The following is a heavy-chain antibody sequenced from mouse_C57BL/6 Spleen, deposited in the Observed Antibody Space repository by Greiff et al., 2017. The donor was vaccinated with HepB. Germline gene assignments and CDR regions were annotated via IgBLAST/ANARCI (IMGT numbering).Heavy chain of an antibody. V-gene: IGHV5-17*01. CDR2: ISSGSSTI. CDR3: ATSDYDGYFDV. Sequence: EVKLVESGGGLVKPGGSLKLSCAASGFTFSDYGMHWVRQAPEKGLEWVAYISSGSSTIYYADTVKGRFTISRDNAKNTLFLQMTSLRSEDTAMYYCATSDYDGYFDVWGTGTTVTVSS. D-gene: IGHD2-4*01. CDR1: GFTFSDYG. J-gene: IGHJ1*03.